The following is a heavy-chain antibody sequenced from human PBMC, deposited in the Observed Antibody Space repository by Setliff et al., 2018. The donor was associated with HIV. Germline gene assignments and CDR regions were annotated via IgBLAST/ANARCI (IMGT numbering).Heavy chain of an antibody. J-gene: IGHJ4*02. CDR2: INHRGST. V-gene: IGHV4-34*01. CDR3: ARQFKTYYDFWSGPNYLDY. Sequence: SETLSLTCAVYGGSFSDFSWTWIRQPPGKGLEWIGEINHRGSTIYNPSLKSRVSISVDTSKKQFSLKLSHVTAADTAVYYCARQFKTYYDFWSGPNYLDYWGQGTLVTVSS. CDR1: GGSFSDFS. D-gene: IGHD3-3*01.